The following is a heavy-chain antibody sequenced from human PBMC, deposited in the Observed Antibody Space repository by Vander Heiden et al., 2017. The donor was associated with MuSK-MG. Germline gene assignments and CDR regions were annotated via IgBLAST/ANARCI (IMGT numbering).Heavy chain of an antibody. CDR3: ATDFWVTALSPSYYYGMDV. CDR2: IKPDSGDT. D-gene: IGHD2-21*02. CDR1: GYTFSGYH. V-gene: IGHV1-2*02. Sequence: QLEQSGAELKKPGASGKVSCRASGYTFSGYHLHWVRKAPGQGLEWMGWIKPDSGDTNYAQKFQGRVTMTRGTSTSTVYMELSRLRSDDTAVYFCATDFWVTALSPSYYYGMDVWGQGTTITVS. J-gene: IGHJ6*02.